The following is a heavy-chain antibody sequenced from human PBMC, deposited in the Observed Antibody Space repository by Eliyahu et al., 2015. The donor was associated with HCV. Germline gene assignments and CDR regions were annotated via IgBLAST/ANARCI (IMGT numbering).Heavy chain of an antibody. V-gene: IGHV3-33*08. Sequence: QVQLVESGGGVVQPGXSLRLSXSASGFPFSSYGMHWVRQAPGKGLEWVAVIWYDGSNKYYADSVKGRFTISRDNSKNTLYLQMNSLRAEDTAVYYCAREVVGATHFDYWGQGTLVTVSS. J-gene: IGHJ4*02. CDR1: GFPFSSYG. CDR2: IWYDGSNK. CDR3: AREVVGATHFDY. D-gene: IGHD1-26*01.